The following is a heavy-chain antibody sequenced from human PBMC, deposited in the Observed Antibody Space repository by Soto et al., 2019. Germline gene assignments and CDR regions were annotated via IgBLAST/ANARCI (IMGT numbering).Heavy chain of an antibody. CDR2: IVWNNGNI. CDR1: GFTFDDYA. D-gene: IGHD2-2*02. CDR3: IRIPAAIVSMDV. Sequence: EVQMVESGGGLVQPGTYLRLSCAGSGFTFDDYAMHWVRQAPRKGLEWVSGIVWNNGNIAYVDYVKGRFIISRDNAKNPLYLQINSLRTEDPTLYYCIRIPAAIVSMDVWGKGTTVTVSS. V-gene: IGHV3-9*01. J-gene: IGHJ6*03.